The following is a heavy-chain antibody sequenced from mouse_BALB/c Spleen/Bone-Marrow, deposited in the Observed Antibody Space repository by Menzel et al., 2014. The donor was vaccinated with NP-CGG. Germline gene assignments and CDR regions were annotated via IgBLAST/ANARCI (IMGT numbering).Heavy chain of an antibody. V-gene: IGHV3-8*02. D-gene: IGHD2-4*01. J-gene: IGHJ1*01. Sequence: EVQLVESGPSLVKPSQTLSLTCSVTGDSITSGYWNWIRKFPGHKLEYMGYISYSGSTYYNPSLKSRISITRDTSKNQYYLQLNSVTTEDTATYYCANKGISYDLLYWYFDVWGAGTTVTVSS. CDR1: GDSITSGY. CDR2: ISYSGST. CDR3: ANKGISYDLLYWYFDV.